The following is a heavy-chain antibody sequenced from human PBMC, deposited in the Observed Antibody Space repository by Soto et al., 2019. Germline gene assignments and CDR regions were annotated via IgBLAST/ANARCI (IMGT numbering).Heavy chain of an antibody. V-gene: IGHV4-31*03. D-gene: IGHD6-6*01. CDR2: IYYSGST. CDR3: ARGSYSSSSEYFDY. CDR1: GGSISSGGYY. Sequence: SETLSLTCTVSGGSISSGGYYWSWIRQHPGKGLEWIGYIYYSGSTYYNPSLKSRVTISVDTSKNQFSLKLSSVTAADTAVYYCARGSYSSSSEYFDYWGQGTLVTVS. J-gene: IGHJ4*02.